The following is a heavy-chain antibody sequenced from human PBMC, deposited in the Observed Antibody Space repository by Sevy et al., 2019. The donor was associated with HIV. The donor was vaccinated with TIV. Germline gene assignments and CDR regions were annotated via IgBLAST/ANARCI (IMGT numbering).Heavy chain of an antibody. J-gene: IGHJ4*02. Sequence: GGSLRLSCAASGFTFSKYSMSWVRQPPGKGLEWVSTLSFGCGEINYADSVKGRFTISRDNSKSSVYLQMNNLRPEDTVVYYCAREGCTKPHDYWGQGTLATVSS. D-gene: IGHD2-8*01. CDR1: GFTFSKYS. V-gene: IGHV3-23*01. CDR2: LSFGCGEI. CDR3: AREGCTKPHDY.